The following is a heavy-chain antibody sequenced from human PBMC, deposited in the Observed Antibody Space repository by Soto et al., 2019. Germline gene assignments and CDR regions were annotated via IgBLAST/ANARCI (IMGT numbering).Heavy chain of an antibody. V-gene: IGHV1-18*04. CDR3: ARDTSTTIFFKTVVYSSYGIDV. D-gene: IGHD3-3*01. Sequence: ASVKVSCKASGYTFTSYGISWVRQAPGQGLEWMGWISAYNGNTNYAQKLQGRVTMTTDTSTSTAYMELRSLRSDDTAVYYCARDTSTTIFFKTVVYSSYGIDVPGQAIT. J-gene: IGHJ6*02. CDR2: ISAYNGNT. CDR1: GYTFTSYG.